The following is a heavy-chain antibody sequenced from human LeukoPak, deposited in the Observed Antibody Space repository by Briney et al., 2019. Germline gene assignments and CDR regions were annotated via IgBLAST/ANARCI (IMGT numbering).Heavy chain of an antibody. CDR2: ISDGGDTI. D-gene: IGHD3-10*01. Sequence: GGSLRLSCAASEFVLSDYYMSWLRLAPGKGLEWVAYISDGGDTIYYPDSVKGRFTISRDNAKNSLYLQMNGQRVEDTAVYYCAREMEGDYGSGTFFDLWGQGNMVTVSS. CDR1: EFVLSDYY. CDR3: AREMEGDYGSGTFFDL. V-gene: IGHV3-11*01. J-gene: IGHJ4*02.